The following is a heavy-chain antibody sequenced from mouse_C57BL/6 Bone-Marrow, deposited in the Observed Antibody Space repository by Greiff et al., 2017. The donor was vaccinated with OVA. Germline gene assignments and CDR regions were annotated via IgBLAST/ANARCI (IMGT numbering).Heavy chain of an antibody. CDR1: GYTFTSYW. V-gene: IGHV1-7*01. J-gene: IGHJ2*01. CDR3: ASSFTTGSSEGDY. D-gene: IGHD1-1*01. CDR2: INPSSGYT. Sequence: LQESGAELAKPGASVKLSCKASGYTFTSYWMHWVKQRPGQGLEWIGYINPSSGYTKYKQKFKDKATLTADKSSSTAYMQLSSLTYEDSAVYYCASSFTTGSSEGDYWGQGTTLTVSS.